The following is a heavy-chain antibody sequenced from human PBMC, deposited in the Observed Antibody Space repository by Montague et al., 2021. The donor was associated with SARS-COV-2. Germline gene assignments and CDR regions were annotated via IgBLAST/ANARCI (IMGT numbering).Heavy chain of an antibody. V-gene: IGHV4-39*01. Sequence: SETLSLTCTVSGGSISSSSYYWGWIRQPPGKGLEWIGCIYYSGSTYYNPSLKSRVTISVDTSKNQFSLKLSSVTAADTAVYYCARHKRWRIAEAGRDFDYWGQGTLVTVSS. CDR3: ARHKRWRIAEAGRDFDY. D-gene: IGHD6-13*01. CDR1: GGSISSSSYY. CDR2: IYYSGST. J-gene: IGHJ4*02.